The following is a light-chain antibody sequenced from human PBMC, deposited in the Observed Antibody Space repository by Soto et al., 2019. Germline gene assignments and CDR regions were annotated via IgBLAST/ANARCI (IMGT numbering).Light chain of an antibody. CDR2: GAS. V-gene: IGKV3-20*01. CDR1: QSVSSSY. J-gene: IGKJ3*01. CDR3: QQYGSSLFT. Sequence: EIVLTQSPGTLSLSPGERATLSCRASQSVSSSYLAWYQQKPGQAPRLLIYGASSRAPGIPDRFSGSGSGIDFTLTISRLEPEDFAEYYCQQYGSSLFTFGPGTKVDI.